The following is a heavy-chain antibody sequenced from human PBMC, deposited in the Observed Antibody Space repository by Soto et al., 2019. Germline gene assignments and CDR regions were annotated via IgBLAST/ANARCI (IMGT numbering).Heavy chain of an antibody. D-gene: IGHD6-6*01. CDR2: INHSGST. CDR1: GGSFSGYY. V-gene: IGHV4-34*01. CDR3: ARVSRLYSSSSVGWLYYYYYMDV. J-gene: IGHJ6*03. Sequence: QVQLQQWGAGLLKPSETLSLTCAVYGGSFSGYYWSWIRQPPGKGLEWIGEINHSGSTNYNPSLKSRGTISVDTYKNQFSLNLSSVTAADTAVYYCARVSRLYSSSSVGWLYYYYYMDVWGKGTTVTVSS.